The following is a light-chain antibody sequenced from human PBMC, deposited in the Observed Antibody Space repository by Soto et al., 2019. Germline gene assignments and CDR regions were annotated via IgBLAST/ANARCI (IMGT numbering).Light chain of an antibody. J-gene: IGKJ1*01. Sequence: DIPVTQSPSTLSASVGDGVTITCRASQSISSWLAWYQQKPGKAPKLLIYKASTLKSGVPSRFSGSGSGTEFTLTISSLQPDDFATYYCQHYNSYSEAFGQGTKVDIK. CDR2: KAS. CDR1: QSISSW. CDR3: QHYNSYSEA. V-gene: IGKV1-5*03.